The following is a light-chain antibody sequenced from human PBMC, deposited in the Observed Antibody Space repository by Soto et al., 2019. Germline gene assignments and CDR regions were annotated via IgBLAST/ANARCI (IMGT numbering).Light chain of an antibody. CDR2: SAS. J-gene: IGKJ4*01. CDR3: LQHGTYPLT. CDR1: QDISNF. V-gene: IGKV1-17*03. Sequence: DIQMTQSPSVMSASVGDTVTITCRASQDISNFLAWFQQKPGKVTKRLIFSASNLQTGVPSRFSGSGSGTAFTLTISSLQPEDFATYYCLQHGTYPLTFGGGTRVEI.